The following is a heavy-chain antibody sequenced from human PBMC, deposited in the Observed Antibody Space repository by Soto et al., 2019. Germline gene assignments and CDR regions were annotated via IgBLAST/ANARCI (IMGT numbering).Heavy chain of an antibody. CDR3: AKVKDFYCSGGSCFIDS. D-gene: IGHD2-15*01. J-gene: IGHJ4*02. CDR2: ISGSGGST. CDR1: GFTFSSYA. V-gene: IGHV3-23*01. Sequence: EVQLLESGGGLVQPGGSLRLSCAASGFTFSSYAMSWVRQAPGKGLEWVSAISGSGGSTYYADSVKGRFTISRDSSKNTLFLQMNSLRAEDMAVYYCAKVKDFYCSGGSCFIDSWGQGTLVTVSS.